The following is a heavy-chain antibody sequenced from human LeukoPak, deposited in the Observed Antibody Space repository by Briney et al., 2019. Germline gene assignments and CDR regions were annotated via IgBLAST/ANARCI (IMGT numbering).Heavy chain of an antibody. Sequence: SVKVSCKASGGTFISYAISWVRQAPGQGLEWMGGINPIFGTANYAQKFQGRVTITADESTSTAYMELSSLRSEDTAVYYCASGGQIAAAGDSWGQGTLVTVSS. CDR2: INPIFGTA. J-gene: IGHJ5*02. CDR1: GGTFISYA. D-gene: IGHD6-13*01. V-gene: IGHV1-69*13. CDR3: ASGGQIAAAGDS.